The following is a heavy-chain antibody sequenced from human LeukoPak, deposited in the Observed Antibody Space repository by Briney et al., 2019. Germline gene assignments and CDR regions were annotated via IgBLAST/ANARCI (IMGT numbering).Heavy chain of an antibody. CDR1: GFTFSNAW. D-gene: IGHD3-10*01. CDR3: IRLWFGEFI. J-gene: IGHJ3*02. V-gene: IGHV3-15*01. CDR2: IKSKTDGGTT. Sequence: GGSLRLSCTASGFTFSNAWMSWVRQAPGKGLEWVGRIKSKTDGGTTDYAAPVKGRFTISRDDSKNTLYLQMNNLKTEDTAVYYCIRLWFGEFIWGQGTMVSVSS.